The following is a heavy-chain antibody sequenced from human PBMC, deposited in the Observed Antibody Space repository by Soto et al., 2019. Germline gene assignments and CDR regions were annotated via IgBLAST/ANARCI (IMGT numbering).Heavy chain of an antibody. J-gene: IGHJ6*02. Sequence: QVQLVQSGAEVKKPGASVKVSCKASGYTFTTYYMHWVRQAPGQGLEWMGIINPSGGSTSYAQKFHGRVTMTRETSTSPVYMSLSSLRSEDSAVYYCARALEQGVYGMDVWGPGTTVTVAS. CDR2: INPSGGST. CDR3: ARALEQGVYGMDV. V-gene: IGHV1-46*01. CDR1: GYTFTTYY.